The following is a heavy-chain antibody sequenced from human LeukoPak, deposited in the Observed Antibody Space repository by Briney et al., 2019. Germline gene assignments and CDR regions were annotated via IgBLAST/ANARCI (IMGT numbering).Heavy chain of an antibody. CDR2: MYYSGST. CDR3: ARSSRDGYNYFDY. CDR1: GRPLNSSYLY. D-gene: IGHD5-24*01. V-gene: IGHV4-39*01. Sequence: SDTLSLTCSVWGRPLNSSYLYWHWIRQPPGEGVVWIECMYYSGSTYYSPSLKSRVTISVDTSKNQFSLKLSSVTAADTAVYYCARSSRDGYNYFDYWGQGTLVTVSS. J-gene: IGHJ4*02.